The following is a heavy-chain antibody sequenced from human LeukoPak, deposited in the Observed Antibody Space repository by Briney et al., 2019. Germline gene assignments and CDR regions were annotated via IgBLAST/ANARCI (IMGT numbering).Heavy chain of an antibody. CDR2: IDHSGST. V-gene: IGHV4-34*01. CDR3: ARADYVWGSYRYTTFDY. D-gene: IGHD3-16*02. J-gene: IGHJ4*02. CDR1: GGSFSGYY. Sequence: SETLSLTCAVYGGSFSGYYWSWIRQPPGKGLEWIGEIDHSGSTNYNPSLKSRVTISVDTSKNQFSLKLSSVTAADTAVYYCARADYVWGSYRYTTFDYWGQGTLVTVSS.